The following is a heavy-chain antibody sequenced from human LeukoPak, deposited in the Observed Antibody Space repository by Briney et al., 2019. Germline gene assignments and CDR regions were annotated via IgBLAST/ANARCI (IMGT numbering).Heavy chain of an antibody. CDR3: AKHRAPVPGPPANNPRAYFED. D-gene: IGHD6-19*01. Sequence: GGSMRLSCAASGFTFSRHSMSWVRQAPGQGLEWVSAISSVGGATSYADSVKGRFTVSRDQYKYTLFLQMTGLRAEDTAVYYCAKHRAPVPGPPANNPRAYFEDWGQGTLVTVSS. CDR1: GFTFSRHS. J-gene: IGHJ4*02. V-gene: IGHV3-23*01. CDR2: ISSVGGAT.